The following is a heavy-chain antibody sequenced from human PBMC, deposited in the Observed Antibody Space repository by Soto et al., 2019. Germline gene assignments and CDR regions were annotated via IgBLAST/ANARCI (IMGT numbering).Heavy chain of an antibody. D-gene: IGHD6-19*01. CDR1: GGTFSSYA. Sequence: QVQLVQSGAEVKKPGSSVKVSCKASGGTFSSYAISWVRQAPGQGLEWMGGIIPIFGTANYAQKFQGRVTXXAXEXTSTAYMELSSLRSEDTAVYYCARDPDSSGREGGDYWGQGTLVTVSS. CDR2: IIPIFGTA. V-gene: IGHV1-69*12. J-gene: IGHJ4*02. CDR3: ARDPDSSGREGGDY.